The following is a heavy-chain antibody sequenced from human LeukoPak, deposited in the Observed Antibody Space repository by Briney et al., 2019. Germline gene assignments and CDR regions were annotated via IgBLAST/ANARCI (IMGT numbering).Heavy chain of an antibody. CDR1: GFTFDDFA. V-gene: IGHV3-9*01. CDR3: VKDLRLDLHLDTFHI. CDR2: ISWDSGSS. J-gene: IGHJ3*02. Sequence: GGSLRLSCAASGFTFDDFAMHWVRQPPGKSLQWISSISWDSGSSVYADSVKGRFGISRDNAKSSLYLDMHSLAREDTALYYCVKDLRLDLHLDTFHIWGQGTMVTVS. D-gene: IGHD1-7*01.